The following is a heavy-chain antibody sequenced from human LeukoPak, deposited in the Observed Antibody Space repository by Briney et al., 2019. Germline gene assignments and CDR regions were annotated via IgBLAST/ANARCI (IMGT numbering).Heavy chain of an antibody. CDR1: GGTFSSYA. CDR2: IIPIFGTV. V-gene: IGHV1-69*13. Sequence: ASVEVSCKASGGTFSSYAISWVRQAPGQGLEWMGGIIPIFGTVNYAQKFQGRVTITADESTSTAYMELSSLRSEDTAVYYCARGVLENIAQYYFDYWGQGTLVTVSS. CDR3: ARGVLENIAQYYFDY. J-gene: IGHJ4*02. D-gene: IGHD2/OR15-2a*01.